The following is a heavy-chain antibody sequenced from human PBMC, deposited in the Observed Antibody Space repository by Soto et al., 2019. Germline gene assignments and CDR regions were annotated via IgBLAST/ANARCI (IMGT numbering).Heavy chain of an antibody. V-gene: IGHV4-34*01. CDR1: GGSFSDTY. D-gene: IGHD3-10*02. CDR2: INPNTNT. Sequence: QVHLQQWGAGLLKPSETLSLTCAVYGGSFSDTYWNWFRQPPGKGLEWIGEINPNTNTISNPSLTSRVTXSXDXXTNPFSLTLPSATAPDTAVYSCARAVRLFRGGFHPWGQGTLVTVSS. J-gene: IGHJ5*02. CDR3: ARAVRLFRGGFHP.